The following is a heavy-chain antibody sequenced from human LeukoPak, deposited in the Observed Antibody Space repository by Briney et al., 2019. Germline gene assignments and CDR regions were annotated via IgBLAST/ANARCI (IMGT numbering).Heavy chain of an antibody. Sequence: ASVKVSCKASGYTFTSYAMNWVRQAPGQGLEWMGWINTNTGNSTYAQGFTGRFVFSLDTSVSTAYLQISSLKAEDTAVYYCARDLMVRGVITPAFGYWGQGTLVTVSS. V-gene: IGHV7-4-1*02. CDR3: ARDLMVRGVITPAFGY. CDR2: INTNTGNS. J-gene: IGHJ4*02. D-gene: IGHD3-10*01. CDR1: GYTFTSYA.